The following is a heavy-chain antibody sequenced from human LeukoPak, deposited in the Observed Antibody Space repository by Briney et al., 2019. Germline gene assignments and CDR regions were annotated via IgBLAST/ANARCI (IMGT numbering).Heavy chain of an antibody. CDR2: MNPNSGNT. CDR1: GYTFTSYG. D-gene: IGHD3-3*01. CDR3: ARGLLSYDFWSGYYSGARKYYYGMDV. Sequence: ASVKVSCKASGYTFTSYGINWVRQATGQGLEWMGWMNPNSGNTGYAQKFQGRVTMTRNTSISTAYMELSSLRSEDTAVYYCARGLLSYDFWSGYYSGARKYYYGMDVWGQGTTVTVSS. V-gene: IGHV1-8*01. J-gene: IGHJ6*02.